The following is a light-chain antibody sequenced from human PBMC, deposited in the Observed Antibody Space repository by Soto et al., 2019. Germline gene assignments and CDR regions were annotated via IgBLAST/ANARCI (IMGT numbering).Light chain of an antibody. Sequence: QSVLTQPASVSGSPGQSITISCTGTSSDVGGHKYVSWYQQHPDKAPKVLIFEVSTRPSGISNRFSGSKSGNTASLTISGLQAEDEADYYCSSYTSSTTSVVFGGGTKVTVL. CDR2: EVS. V-gene: IGLV2-14*01. J-gene: IGLJ2*01. CDR3: SSYTSSTTSVV. CDR1: SSDVGGHKY.